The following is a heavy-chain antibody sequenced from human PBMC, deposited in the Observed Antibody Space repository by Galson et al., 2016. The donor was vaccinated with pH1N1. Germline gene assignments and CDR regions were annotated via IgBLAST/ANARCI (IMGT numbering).Heavy chain of an antibody. CDR1: GGTFGSYG. CDR3: AREDYYDTDLSDWYFDL. D-gene: IGHD3-22*01. J-gene: IGHJ2*01. CDR2: IIPIFNTA. Sequence: SVKVSCKASGGTFGSYGINWVRQAPGQGLEWMGGIIPIFNTAKYAQNFQGRVPITADESTTAAYMELSSLRSEDTAVYFCAREDYYDTDLSDWYFDLRGRGTLLTVSS. V-gene: IGHV1-69*13.